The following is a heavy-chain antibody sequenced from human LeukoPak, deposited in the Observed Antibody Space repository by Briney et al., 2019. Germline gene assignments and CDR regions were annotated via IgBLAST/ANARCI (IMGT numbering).Heavy chain of an antibody. CDR1: GYTFTSYY. CDR3: ARAYSSGWYGSYYYMDV. Sequence: ASVKVSCKASGYTFTSYYMHWVRQAPGQGLEWMGWISAYNGNTNYAQKLQGRVTMTTDTSTSTAYMELRSLRSDDTAVYYCARAYSSGWYGSYYYMDVWGKGTTVTVSS. J-gene: IGHJ6*03. V-gene: IGHV1-18*04. D-gene: IGHD6-19*01. CDR2: ISAYNGNT.